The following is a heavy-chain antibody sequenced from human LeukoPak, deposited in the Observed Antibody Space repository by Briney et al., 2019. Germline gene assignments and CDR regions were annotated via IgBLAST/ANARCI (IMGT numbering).Heavy chain of an antibody. CDR3: VRNWDY. V-gene: IGHV4-4*07. Sequence: PSETLSLTCSVSGDFITNRYWSWVRQSAGKGLEWIGRISTRGNTNYNPSLKSRVTMSVGTSNKHFSLKLPSVPAADTAVYYRVRNWDYCGQGTLVTVSS. CDR1: GDFITNRY. CDR2: ISTRGNT. D-gene: IGHD1-1*01. J-gene: IGHJ4*02.